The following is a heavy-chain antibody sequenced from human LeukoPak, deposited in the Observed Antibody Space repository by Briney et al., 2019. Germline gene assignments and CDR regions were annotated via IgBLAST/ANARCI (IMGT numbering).Heavy chain of an antibody. Sequence: PSETLSLTCAVSGGSISSSNWWSWVRQPPGKGLEWIGEIYHSGSTNYNPSLKSRVTISVDTSKNQFSLKLSSVTAADTAVYYCARVDSSGDYFDYWGQGTLVTVSS. V-gene: IGHV4-4*02. CDR2: IYHSGST. D-gene: IGHD3-22*01. CDR1: GGSISSSNW. J-gene: IGHJ4*02. CDR3: ARVDSSGDYFDY.